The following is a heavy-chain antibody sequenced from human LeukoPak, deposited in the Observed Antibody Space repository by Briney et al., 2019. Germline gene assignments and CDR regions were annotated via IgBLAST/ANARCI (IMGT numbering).Heavy chain of an antibody. CDR3: ARGSGSLGSPLHY. V-gene: IGHV4-30-4*08. CDR1: GGSFSGYY. Sequence: SETLSLTCAVYGGSFSGYYWSWIRQPPGKGLEWIWYIYYSGSTYYNPSLKSRVTISVDTSKNQFSLKLSSVTAADTAVYYCARGSGSLGSPLHYWGQGTLVTVSS. D-gene: IGHD3-3*01. CDR2: IYYSGST. J-gene: IGHJ4*02.